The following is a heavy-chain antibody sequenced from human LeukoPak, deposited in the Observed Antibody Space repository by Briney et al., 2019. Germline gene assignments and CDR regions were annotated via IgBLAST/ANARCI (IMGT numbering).Heavy chain of an antibody. V-gene: IGHV3-30*03. D-gene: IGHD6-13*01. CDR1: GFTFSSYG. CDR3: ALSSSWYGGFFDY. CDR2: ISYDGSNK. J-gene: IGHJ4*02. Sequence: GGSLRLSCAASGFTFSSYGMHWVRQAPGEGLEWVAVISYDGSNKYYADSVKGRFTISRDNSKNTLYLQMNSLRAEDTAVYYCALSSSWYGGFFDYWGQGTLVTVSS.